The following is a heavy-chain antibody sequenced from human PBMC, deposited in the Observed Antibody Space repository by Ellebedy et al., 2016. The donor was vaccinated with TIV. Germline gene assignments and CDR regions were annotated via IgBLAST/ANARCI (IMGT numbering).Heavy chain of an antibody. Sequence: ASVKVSXKASGYTFTSYYMHWVRQAPGQGLEWMGIINPSGGSTSYAQKFQGRVTMTRDTSTSTVYMELSSLRSEDTAVYYCARDVGRYCSSTSCSGGWFDPWGQGTLVTVSS. J-gene: IGHJ5*02. V-gene: IGHV1-46*03. CDR3: ARDVGRYCSSTSCSGGWFDP. CDR1: GYTFTSYY. D-gene: IGHD2-2*01. CDR2: INPSGGST.